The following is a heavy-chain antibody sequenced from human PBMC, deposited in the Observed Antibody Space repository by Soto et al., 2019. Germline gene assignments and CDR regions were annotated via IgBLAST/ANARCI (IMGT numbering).Heavy chain of an antibody. D-gene: IGHD1-26*01. J-gene: IGHJ4*02. V-gene: IGHV3-23*01. Sequence: GGSLRLSCAASGFTFSSDAMSWVRQAPGKGLEWVSAISGSGGSTYYADSVKGRFTISRDNSKNTLYLQMNSLRAEDTAVYYCAKDGDIVGASAGYFDYWGQGTLVTVSS. CDR3: AKDGDIVGASAGYFDY. CDR2: ISGSGGST. CDR1: GFTFSSDA.